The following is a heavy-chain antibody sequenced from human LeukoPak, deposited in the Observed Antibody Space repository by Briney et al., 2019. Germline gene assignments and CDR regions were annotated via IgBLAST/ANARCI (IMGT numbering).Heavy chain of an antibody. Sequence: GGSLRLSCAASGFTFSDYYMSWIRQAPGKGLEWDSYISSSGSTIYYADSVKGRFTISRDNAKNSLYLQMNSLRAEDTAVYYCARVGGSGSYYSHFDYWGQGTLVTVSS. J-gene: IGHJ4*02. D-gene: IGHD3-10*01. CDR3: ARVGGSGSYYSHFDY. CDR2: ISSSGSTI. V-gene: IGHV3-11*04. CDR1: GFTFSDYY.